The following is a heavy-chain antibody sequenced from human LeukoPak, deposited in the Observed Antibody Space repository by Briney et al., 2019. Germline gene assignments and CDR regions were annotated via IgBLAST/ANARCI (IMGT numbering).Heavy chain of an antibody. Sequence: GGSLRLSCAASGFTLVNYWMNWVRQTPGKGLEWGANINQHGTEEHYVGSVKGRFTVSRDNARNSLFLQMNSLITEDTAVYYCARARIYATTRQLDFWGQGTLVTVSS. CDR2: INQHGTEE. D-gene: IGHD2-8*01. CDR1: GFTLVNYW. CDR3: ARARIYATTRQLDF. V-gene: IGHV3-7*01. J-gene: IGHJ4*02.